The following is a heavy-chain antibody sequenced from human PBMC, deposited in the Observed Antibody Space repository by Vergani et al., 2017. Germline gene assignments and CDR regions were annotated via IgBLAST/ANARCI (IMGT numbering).Heavy chain of an antibody. D-gene: IGHD4-11*01. V-gene: IGHV3-33*01. CDR3: ARVXSNYASYYYYYMDV. CDR1: GFNFSSYG. Sequence: QVQLVESGGGVVQPGRSLRLSCAASGFNFSSYGMHWVRQAPGKGLEWVAVIWYDGSNKYYADSVKGRFTISRDNSKNTLYLQMNSLRAEDTAVYYCARVXSNYASYYYYYMDVWSKGTTVTVSS. CDR2: IWYDGSNK. J-gene: IGHJ6*03.